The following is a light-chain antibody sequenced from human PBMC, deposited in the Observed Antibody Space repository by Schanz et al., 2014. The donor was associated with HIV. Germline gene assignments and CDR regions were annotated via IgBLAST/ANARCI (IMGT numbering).Light chain of an antibody. Sequence: QSALTQPASVSGSLGQSITISCTGTNRDIGTYDFVSWYQQHPGTAPKLLIYDVTYRPSGVSNAFSGTKSGNTASLTISGLQPEDEADYYCNSYSHSNTYVFGSGTKLTVL. V-gene: IGLV2-14*03. J-gene: IGLJ1*01. CDR3: NSYSHSNTYV. CDR2: DVT. CDR1: NRDIGTYDF.